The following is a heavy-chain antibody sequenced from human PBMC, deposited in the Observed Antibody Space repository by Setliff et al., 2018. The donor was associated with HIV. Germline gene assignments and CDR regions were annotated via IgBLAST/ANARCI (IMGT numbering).Heavy chain of an antibody. CDR3: ARHDITLVRGLV. CDR1: GGSISSGSHY. V-gene: IGHV4-61*02. D-gene: IGHD3-10*01. Sequence: KPSETLSLTCTVSGGSISSGSHYWSWIRQPAGKGLEWIGRIHTRGSTDYNPSLKSRVTISVDTSKNLFSLKVNSVTAADTAVYYCARHDITLVRGLVWGQGTTVTVSS. J-gene: IGHJ6*02. CDR2: IHTRGST.